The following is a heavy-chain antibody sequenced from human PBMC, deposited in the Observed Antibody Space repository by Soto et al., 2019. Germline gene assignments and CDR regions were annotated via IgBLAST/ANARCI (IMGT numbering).Heavy chain of an antibody. J-gene: IGHJ5*02. CDR2: ISSSSSYI. CDR3: AGGITGTSNWFDP. CDR1: GFTFSSYS. Sequence: EVQLVESGGGLVKPGGSLRLSCAASGFTFSSYSMNWVRQAPGKGLEWVSSISSSSSYIYYADSVKGRFTISRDNAKNSLYLQMSSLRAEDTAVYYCAGGITGTSNWFDPWGQGTLVTVSS. V-gene: IGHV3-21*01. D-gene: IGHD1-20*01.